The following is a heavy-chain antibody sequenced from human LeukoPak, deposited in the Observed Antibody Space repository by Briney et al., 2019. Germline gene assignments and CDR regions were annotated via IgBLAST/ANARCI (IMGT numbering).Heavy chain of an antibody. CDR3: GRDSLYYYGSGSYGY. CDR2: INHSGST. D-gene: IGHD3-10*01. CDR1: GGSFGGYY. Sequence: SETLSLTCAVYGGSFGGYYWSWIRQPPGKGLEWIGEINHSGSTNYNPSLKSRVTISVDTSKNQFSLKLSSVTAADTAVYYCGRDSLYYYGSGSYGYWGQGTLVTVSS. J-gene: IGHJ4*02. V-gene: IGHV4-34*01.